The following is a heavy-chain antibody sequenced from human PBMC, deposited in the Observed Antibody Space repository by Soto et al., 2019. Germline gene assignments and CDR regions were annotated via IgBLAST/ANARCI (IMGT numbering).Heavy chain of an antibody. D-gene: IGHD2-15*01. J-gene: IGHJ3*01. CDR1: GFTFASYH. CDR3: ARGYCGGVGCYLRRDAFDV. Sequence: EVQLVESGGGLVMSGGSLRLSCAASGFTFASYHMSWVRQAPGKGLDWVSSINPSSSHIYYADSVRGRFTISRDDSNNSLYLHMNSLRTEYVAIYYCARGYCGGVGCYLRRDAFDVWGQGTTVMVSS. V-gene: IGHV3-21*02. CDR2: INPSSSHI.